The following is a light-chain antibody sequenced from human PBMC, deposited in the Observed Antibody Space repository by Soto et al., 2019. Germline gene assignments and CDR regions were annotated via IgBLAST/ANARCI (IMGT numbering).Light chain of an antibody. Sequence: QSALTQPPSASGSPGQSVTISCNGTSSDVGGYNYVSWYQQHPGKAPKLMIYEVSKRPSGVPDRFSGSKSGNTASLTVSGLRAEDEADYYCSSYAGSNNSVFGGGTKLT. V-gene: IGLV2-8*01. CDR2: EVS. CDR1: SSDVGGYNY. J-gene: IGLJ2*01. CDR3: SSYAGSNNSV.